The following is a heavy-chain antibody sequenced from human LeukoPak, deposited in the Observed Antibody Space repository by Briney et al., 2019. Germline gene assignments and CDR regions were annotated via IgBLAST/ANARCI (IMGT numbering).Heavy chain of an antibody. Sequence: PSETLSLTRTVSGASISSSSHCWGWIRQPPGKGLEWIGSIYNSGNTYYSPSLESRVTISVDTSKKHFSLKLRSVTAADTAVYYCVRGWSRGAFDIWGQGTMVTVSS. CDR3: VRGWSRGAFDI. V-gene: IGHV4-39*02. CDR1: GASISSSSHC. D-gene: IGHD2-15*01. J-gene: IGHJ3*02. CDR2: IYNSGNT.